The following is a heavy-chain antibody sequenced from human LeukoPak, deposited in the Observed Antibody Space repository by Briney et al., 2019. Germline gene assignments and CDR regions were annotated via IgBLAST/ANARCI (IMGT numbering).Heavy chain of an antibody. CDR2: FYYTGDT. CDR3: ARLLPYCSEGICYFWEYFDA. J-gene: IGHJ4*02. CDR1: GGSITSSTYS. V-gene: IGHV4-39*02. Sequence: SETLSLTCSVSGGSITSSTYSWGWIRQPPGKGLEWIGSFYYTGDTYYGPSLKSRVTISVDSSKNHFSLNLPSLTPADTAVYYCARLLPYCSEGICYFWEYFDAWGQGTLVTVSS. D-gene: IGHD2-15*01.